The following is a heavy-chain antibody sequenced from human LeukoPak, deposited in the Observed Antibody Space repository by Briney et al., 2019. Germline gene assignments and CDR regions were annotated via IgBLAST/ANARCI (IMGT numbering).Heavy chain of an antibody. J-gene: IGHJ3*02. CDR3: AKAMEVAALRDAFDI. Sequence: PGGSLRLSCAASGFTFSSYGMHWARQAPGKGLEWVAVISYDGSNKYYADSVKGRFTISRDNSKNTLYPQMNSLRAEDTAVYYCAKAMEVAALRDAFDIWGQGTMVTVSS. CDR2: ISYDGSNK. CDR1: GFTFSSYG. D-gene: IGHD6-25*01. V-gene: IGHV3-30*18.